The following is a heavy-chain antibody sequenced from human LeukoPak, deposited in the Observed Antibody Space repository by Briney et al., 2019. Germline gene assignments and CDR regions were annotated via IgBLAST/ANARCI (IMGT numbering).Heavy chain of an antibody. V-gene: IGHV3-74*01. D-gene: IGHD2-15*01. CDR1: GFSFSSYW. CDR2: IQYDGSTT. CDR3: ARALVAGVTLNALDI. Sequence: PGGSLRLSCAASGFSFSSYWMHWVRQAPGKGLVWVARIQYDGSTTNYADSVKGRFTIPRDNAKKTLHVQMNSLRAEDTAVYYCARALVAGVTLNALDIWGQGTMVTVSS. J-gene: IGHJ3*02.